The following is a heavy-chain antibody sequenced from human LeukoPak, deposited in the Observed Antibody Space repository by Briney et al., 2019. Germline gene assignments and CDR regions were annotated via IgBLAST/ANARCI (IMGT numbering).Heavy chain of an antibody. CDR2: ISGSGGST. V-gene: IGHV3-23*01. CDR3: ARDESGSYSFDY. J-gene: IGHJ4*02. CDR1: GFTFSSYA. D-gene: IGHD1-26*01. Sequence: GGSLRLSCAASGFTFSSYAMSWVRQAPGKGLEWVSAISGSGGSTYYADSVKGRFTISRDKSKNTLYLQMNSLRAEDTAVYYCARDESGSYSFDYWGQGTLVTVSS.